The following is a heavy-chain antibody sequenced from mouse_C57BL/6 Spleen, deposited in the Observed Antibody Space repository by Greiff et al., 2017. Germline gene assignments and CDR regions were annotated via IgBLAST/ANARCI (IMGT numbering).Heavy chain of an antibody. Sequence: QVQLQQSGAELVKPGASVKISCKASGYAFSSYWMNWVKQRPGKGLEWIGQIYPGDGDTKYNGKFEGKATLTADKSSSTAYMQLSSLTSEDSAVYFCAKIWDYYVSSYEGLFDYWGQGTTLTVSS. D-gene: IGHD1-1*01. CDR3: AKIWDYYVSSYEGLFDY. V-gene: IGHV1-80*01. CDR2: IYPGDGDT. J-gene: IGHJ2*01. CDR1: GYAFSSYW.